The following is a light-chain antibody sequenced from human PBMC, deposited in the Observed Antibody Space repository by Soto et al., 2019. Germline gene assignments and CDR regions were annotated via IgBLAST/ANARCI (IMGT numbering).Light chain of an antibody. CDR2: AAS. CDR1: QSVSSSY. Sequence: VLTQSPGPLSLSPGERTTLSRRASQSVSSSYLAWYQQKPGQAPRLLIYAASSRATGIPDRFSGSGSGTDFTLTICRLEPEDFAVYYCQQYGSSRWTFGQGTKVDIK. CDR3: QQYGSSRWT. J-gene: IGKJ1*01. V-gene: IGKV3-20*01.